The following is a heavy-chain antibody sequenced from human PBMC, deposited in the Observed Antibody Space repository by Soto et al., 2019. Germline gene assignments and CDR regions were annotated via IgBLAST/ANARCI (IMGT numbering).Heavy chain of an antibody. Sequence: VQLVESGGGLVQPGGSLRISCAASGFTFRDFALNWVRQAPGKGLEWISYISVTSGSIFYADSVKGRFTISRDDGRNLPYLQMNTLRDEDTAVYFCVRDHIWAFDFWGRGTMVTVSS. CDR3: VRDHIWAFDF. CDR1: GFTFRDFA. CDR2: ISVTSGSI. D-gene: IGHD2-21*01. V-gene: IGHV3-48*02. J-gene: IGHJ3*01.